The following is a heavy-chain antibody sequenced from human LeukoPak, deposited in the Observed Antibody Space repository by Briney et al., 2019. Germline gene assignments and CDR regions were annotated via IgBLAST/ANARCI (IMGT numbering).Heavy chain of an antibody. J-gene: IGHJ6*03. CDR1: GFTFSSYS. D-gene: IGHD2-8*01. CDR2: ISSSSSYI. Sequence: GGSPRLSCAASGFTFSSYSMNWVRQAPGKGLEWVSSISSSSSYIYYADSVKGRFTISRDNAKNSLYLQMNSLRAEDTAVYYCARGSPGYCTNGVCRLNYYYYMDVWGKGTTVTVSS. V-gene: IGHV3-21*01. CDR3: ARGSPGYCTNGVCRLNYYYYMDV.